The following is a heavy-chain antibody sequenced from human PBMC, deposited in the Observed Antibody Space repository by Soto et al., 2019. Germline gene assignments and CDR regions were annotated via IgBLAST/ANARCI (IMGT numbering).Heavy chain of an antibody. J-gene: IGHJ4*02. D-gene: IGHD3-9*01. CDR3: ARDQKLDWLSPYYFDY. V-gene: IGHV3-33*01. Sequence: QVQLVESGGGVVQPGRSLRLSCAASGFTFSSYGMHWVRQAPGKGLEWVAVIWYDGSNKYYADSVKGRFTISRDNSKNTLYLQMNSLRAEVTAVYYCARDQKLDWLSPYYFDYWGQGTLVTVSS. CDR1: GFTFSSYG. CDR2: IWYDGSNK.